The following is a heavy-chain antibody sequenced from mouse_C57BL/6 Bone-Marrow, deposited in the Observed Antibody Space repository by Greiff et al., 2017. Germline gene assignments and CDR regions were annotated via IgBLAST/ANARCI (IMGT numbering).Heavy chain of an antibody. J-gene: IGHJ2*01. D-gene: IGHD1-1*01. CDR1: GYTFTSYW. V-gene: IGHV1-59*01. CDR2: IDPSDSYT. Sequence: QVQLQQPGAELVRPGTSVKLSCKASGYTFTSYWMHWVKQRPGQGLEWIGVIDPSDSYTNYNQKFKGKDTLTVDPSSRTAYMQLSSLTSEDSAVYYCARLNYYGSSRDYWGQGTTLTVSS. CDR3: ARLNYYGSSRDY.